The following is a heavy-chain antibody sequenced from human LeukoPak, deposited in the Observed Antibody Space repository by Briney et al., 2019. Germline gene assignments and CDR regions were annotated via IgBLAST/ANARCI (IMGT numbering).Heavy chain of an antibody. CDR3: AKDSGYYYDSSGYYTY. J-gene: IGHJ4*02. V-gene: IGHV3-23*01. CDR2: ISGSGGST. D-gene: IGHD3-22*01. Sequence: AESLSLAWAAYGFTFSSYSMRWVRQPPGKGLEWVSAISGSGGSTYYANSGKGRLTISRDNSKKTLYLQMNSLRAEHTAVYYSAKDSGYYYDSSGYYTYGGQGTLVTVSS. CDR1: GFTFSSYS.